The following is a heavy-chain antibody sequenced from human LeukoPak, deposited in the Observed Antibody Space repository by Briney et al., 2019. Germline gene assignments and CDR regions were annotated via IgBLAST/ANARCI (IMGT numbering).Heavy chain of an antibody. CDR1: GFTFTDYY. J-gene: IGHJ4*02. CDR3: AREGNGLLSKDFDY. Sequence: ASVKPSCKSSGFTFTDYYIHWVRQAPGQGLEWMGYIGPHSSATSSPQEFQGRVTMTRDTSMSTAYMELTRLTSDDTAVYYCAREGNGLLSKDFDYWGQGTLVTVSS. V-gene: IGHV1-2*02. D-gene: IGHD4-23*01. CDR2: IGPHSSAT.